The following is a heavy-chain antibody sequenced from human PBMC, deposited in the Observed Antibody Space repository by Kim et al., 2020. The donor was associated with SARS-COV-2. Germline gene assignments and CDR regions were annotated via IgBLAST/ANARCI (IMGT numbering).Heavy chain of an antibody. V-gene: IGHV3-15*01. CDR3: SSNSGIYPDDY. J-gene: IGHJ4*02. D-gene: IGHD1-26*01. CDR1: GFAFNKAW. CDR2: IKANTDGGTT. Sequence: GGSLRLSCAASGFAFNKAWLSWVRQAPGKGLEWVGRIKANTDGGTTNYAAPVGGRFTISRDDSTNTLYLQMNSLKTDDTAVYFCSSNSGIYPDDYWGQGTLVTVSS.